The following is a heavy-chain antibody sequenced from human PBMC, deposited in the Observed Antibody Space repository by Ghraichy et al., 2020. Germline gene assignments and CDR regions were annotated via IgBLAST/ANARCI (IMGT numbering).Heavy chain of an antibody. CDR1: GFSFGDYD. D-gene: IGHD2-2*01. Sequence: GGSLRLSCVVSGFSFGDYDMHWVRKATGRGLEWVSSIGTLGDTYYPGTVVGRFTISRENATGSLYLQMNSLRAGDTAVYYCARGLQGYCNYTSCPFDQWGQGTLVTVPS. J-gene: IGHJ4*02. CDR3: ARGLQGYCNYTSCPFDQ. CDR2: IGTLGDT. V-gene: IGHV3-13*01.